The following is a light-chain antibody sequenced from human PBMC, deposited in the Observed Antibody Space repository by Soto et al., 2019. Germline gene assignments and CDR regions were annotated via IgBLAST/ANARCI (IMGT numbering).Light chain of an antibody. CDR1: QSLLYSSNNKNY. Sequence: DIVITQSPDSLAVPLGERATINCKSSQSLLYSSNNKNYLAWYQQKSGQPPKLIIYWASTRESGVPDRFSGSGSATDFTLTISSLQAEDVAVYYCQQYYSLPINFGQGTRLEIK. V-gene: IGKV4-1*01. J-gene: IGKJ5*01. CDR2: WAS. CDR3: QQYYSLPIN.